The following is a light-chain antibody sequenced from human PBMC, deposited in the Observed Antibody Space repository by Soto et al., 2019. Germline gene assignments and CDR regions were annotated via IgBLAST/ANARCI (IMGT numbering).Light chain of an antibody. Sequence: LTQSPDTLSASVGDRVTITCRASQGISSALAWYRQKPGKAPKLLIYDASSLESGVPSRFSGSGSGTDFTLTISSLQPEDFATYYCQQFNNYPLTFGGGTKVEIK. V-gene: IGKV1D-13*01. CDR3: QQFNNYPLT. J-gene: IGKJ4*01. CDR2: DAS. CDR1: QGISSA.